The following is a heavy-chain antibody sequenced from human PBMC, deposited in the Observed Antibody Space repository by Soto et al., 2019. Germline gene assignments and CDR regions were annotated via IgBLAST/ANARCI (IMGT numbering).Heavy chain of an antibody. Sequence: QVQLVESGGGVVQPGRSLRLYCAASGFTFSSYGMHWVRQAPGKGLEWVAVIWFDGSNKYYADSVKGRFTISRDNSKNTLYLQMNSLRAEDTAVYYCARDDKDNYVGDWGGFASWVQGTLVTVSS. J-gene: IGHJ4*02. D-gene: IGHD7-27*01. CDR3: ARDDKDNYVGDWGGFAS. CDR2: IWFDGSNK. CDR1: GFTFSSYG. V-gene: IGHV3-33*01.